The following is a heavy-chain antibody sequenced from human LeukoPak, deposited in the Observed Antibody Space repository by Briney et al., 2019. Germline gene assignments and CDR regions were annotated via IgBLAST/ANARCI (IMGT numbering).Heavy chain of an antibody. Sequence: PGGSLRLSCAASGFTFSTYAMSWVRQAPGQGLEWVSSISGDGGSTYYAESVKGRFTISRDNSKNTLYLQMNSLRAEDTAVYYCAKAVYDSSGSFDFWGQGTLVTVSS. V-gene: IGHV3-23*01. CDR1: GFTFSTYA. CDR3: AKAVYDSSGSFDF. J-gene: IGHJ4*02. CDR2: ISGDGGST. D-gene: IGHD3-22*01.